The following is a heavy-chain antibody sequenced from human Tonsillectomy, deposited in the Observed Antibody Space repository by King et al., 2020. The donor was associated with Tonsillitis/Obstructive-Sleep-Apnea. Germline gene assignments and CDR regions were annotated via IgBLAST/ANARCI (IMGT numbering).Heavy chain of an antibody. V-gene: IGHV1-58*01. CDR2: IVVGSGNT. J-gene: IGHJ4*02. CDR1: GFTFTSSA. Sequence: QLVQSGPEVKKPGPSVKVSCKASGFTFTSSAVQWVRQARGQRLEWIGWIVVGSGNTNYAQKFQERVTITRDMSTSTAYMELSSLRSEDTAVYYCAAEPRGSGSSLDYWGQGTLVTVSS. D-gene: IGHD3-10*01. CDR3: AAEPRGSGSSLDY.